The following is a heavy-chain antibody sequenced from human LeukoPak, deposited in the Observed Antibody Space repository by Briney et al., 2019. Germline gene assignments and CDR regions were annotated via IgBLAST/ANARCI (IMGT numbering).Heavy chain of an antibody. CDR3: SRDNSGGSTWWFDP. V-gene: IGHV1-46*01. J-gene: IGHJ5*02. D-gene: IGHD2-15*01. Sequence: ASVKVSCKASGFTFTSYYTHWVRQAPGQGLEWMGIINPRGSYTSYAQKFQGRVTMTRDTSTSTVYMELSSLRSEDTAVYYCSRDNSGGSTWWFDPWGQGTLVTVSS. CDR2: INPRGSYT. CDR1: GFTFTSYY.